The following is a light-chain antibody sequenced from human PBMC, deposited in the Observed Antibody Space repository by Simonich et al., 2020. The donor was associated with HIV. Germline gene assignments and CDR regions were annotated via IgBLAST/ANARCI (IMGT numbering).Light chain of an antibody. Sequence: DIVMTQSPDSLAVSLGGRATITCKSSQSVLYSSNNKNYLAWYQQKPGQPPKLLIYWASTRESGVPDRFSGSGSGTDFTLTISSLQAEDVAVYYCQQYYSTLWTFGQGTRWKSN. CDR2: WAS. J-gene: IGKJ1*01. CDR3: QQYYSTLWT. V-gene: IGKV4-1*01. CDR1: QSVLYSSNNKNY.